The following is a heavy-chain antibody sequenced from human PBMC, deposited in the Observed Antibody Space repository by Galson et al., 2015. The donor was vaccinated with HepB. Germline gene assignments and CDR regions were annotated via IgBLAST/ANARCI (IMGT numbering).Heavy chain of an antibody. J-gene: IGHJ4*02. D-gene: IGHD3-22*01. V-gene: IGHV3-30*03. CDR3: ATEDYYDSSGYLKMIGY. CDR2: ISYDGSNK. CDR1: GFTFSSYG. Sequence: SLRLSCAASGFTFSSYGMHWVRQAPGKGLEWVAVISYDGSNKYYADSVKGRFTISRDNSKNTLYLQMNSLRAEDTAVYYCATEDYYDSSGYLKMIGYWGQGTLVTISS.